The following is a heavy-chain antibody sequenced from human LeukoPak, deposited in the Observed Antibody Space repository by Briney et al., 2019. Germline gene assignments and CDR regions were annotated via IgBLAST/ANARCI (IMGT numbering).Heavy chain of an antibody. D-gene: IGHD5-18*01. CDR2: IYHSGST. CDR1: GGSFSGYY. Sequence: PSETLSLTCAVYGGSFSGYYWGWIRQPPGKGLEWIGYIYHSGSTYYNPSLKSRVTISVDRSKNQFSLKLSSVTAADTAVYYCARVVVDTAMVVDYWGQGTLVTVSS. V-gene: IGHV4-34*01. CDR3: ARVVVDTAMVVDY. J-gene: IGHJ4*02.